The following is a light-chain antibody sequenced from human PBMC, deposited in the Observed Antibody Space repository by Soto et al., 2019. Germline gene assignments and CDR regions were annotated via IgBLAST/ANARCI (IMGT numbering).Light chain of an antibody. J-gene: IGKJ2*01. Sequence: DIQMTQSPYSLSASVGDRVTITCQASRDIDNYLNWYQQKPGKAPNLLIHDASNLETGVPLRFSGSRSGTHFTLTISSLQPEDIGTYYSHQYDNRPFTFGQGTKLEIK. CDR2: DAS. CDR3: HQYDNRPFT. V-gene: IGKV1-33*01. CDR1: RDIDNY.